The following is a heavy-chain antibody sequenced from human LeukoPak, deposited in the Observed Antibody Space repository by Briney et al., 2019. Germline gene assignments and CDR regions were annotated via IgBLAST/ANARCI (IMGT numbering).Heavy chain of an antibody. D-gene: IGHD2-15*01. CDR3: AKAPVTSCRGAFCYPFDY. Sequence: GGSLRLSCAASGFTFSDYYMSWIRQAPGKGLEWVSAMSSSDDGRYYAASVRGRFTISRDTSRSTLYLQMNSLRAEDAAVYYCAKAPVTSCRGAFCYPFDYWGQGTLVTVSS. J-gene: IGHJ4*02. CDR2: MSSSDDGR. V-gene: IGHV3-23*01. CDR1: GFTFSDYY.